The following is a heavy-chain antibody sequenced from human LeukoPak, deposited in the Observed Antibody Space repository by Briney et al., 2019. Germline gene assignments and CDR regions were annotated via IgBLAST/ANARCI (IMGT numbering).Heavy chain of an antibody. V-gene: IGHV4-61*02. CDR1: GGSISSGSYY. D-gene: IGHD2-2*01. CDR2: IYTSGST. J-gene: IGHJ4*02. Sequence: PSETLSLTCTVSGGSISSGSYYWSWIRQPAGKGLEWIGRIYTSGSTNYNPSLKSRVTISVDTSKNQFSLKLSSVTAADTAVYYCARDPSYHGGYFDYWGQGTLVTVSS. CDR3: ARDPSYHGGYFDY.